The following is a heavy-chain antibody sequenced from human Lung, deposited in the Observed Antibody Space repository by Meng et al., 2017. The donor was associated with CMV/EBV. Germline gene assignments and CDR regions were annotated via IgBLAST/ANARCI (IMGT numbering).Heavy chain of an antibody. CDR3: ARGVVGACSGHY. V-gene: IGHV7-4-1*02. CDR2: INTNTENP. J-gene: IGHJ4*02. Sequence: VELVLSGFDLKNPGASVSVSCMDSGYSFTSYAMSWAGPDPGQGLEWMGWINTNTENPTYAQGVTGRFDFSLDTSVSTAYLQISSLKADDTAVYYCARGVVGACSGHYWGQGTLVTVSS. CDR1: GYSFTSYA. D-gene: IGHD1-26*01.